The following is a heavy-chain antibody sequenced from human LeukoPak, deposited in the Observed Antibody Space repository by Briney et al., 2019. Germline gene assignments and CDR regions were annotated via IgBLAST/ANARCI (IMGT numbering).Heavy chain of an antibody. Sequence: SETLSLTCAVYGGSFSGYYWSWIRQPPGKGLEWIGEINHSGSTNYNPSLKSRVTISVDTSKNQFSLKLSSVTAADTAVYYCARSGKLVLRYYDSTGRGFCFEYWGQGTLVTVSS. V-gene: IGHV4-34*01. J-gene: IGHJ4*02. CDR1: GGSFSGYY. CDR2: INHSGST. D-gene: IGHD3-22*01. CDR3: ARSGKLVLRYYDSTGRGFCFEY.